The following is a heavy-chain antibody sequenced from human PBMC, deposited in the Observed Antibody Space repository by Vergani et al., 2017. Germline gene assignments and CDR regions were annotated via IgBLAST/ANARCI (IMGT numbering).Heavy chain of an antibody. V-gene: IGHV3-30*18. J-gene: IGHJ4*02. Sequence: QVQLVESGGGVVQPGRSLRLSCAASGFTFSSYGMHWVRQAPGKGLEWVAVISYDGSNKYYADSVKGRFTICRYNSKNTMYLQMNSLRAEDTAVYYCAKDWGDGSSCSDYWGQGTLVTVSS. CDR1: GFTFSSYG. D-gene: IGHD2-2*01. CDR2: ISYDGSNK. CDR3: AKDWGDGSSCSDY.